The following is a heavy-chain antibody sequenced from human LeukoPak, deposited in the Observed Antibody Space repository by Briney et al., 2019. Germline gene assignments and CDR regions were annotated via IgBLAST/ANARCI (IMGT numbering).Heavy chain of an antibody. D-gene: IGHD3-22*01. V-gene: IGHV1-18*01. J-gene: IGHJ4*02. CDR3: ARVLYYDSSGYEPYYFDY. Sequence: ASVKVSCKASGYTFTSYGISWVRPAPGQGLEWMGWISAYNGNTNYAQKLQGRVTMTTDTSTSTAYMELRSLRSDDTAVYYCARVLYYDSSGYEPYYFDYWGQGTLVTVSS. CDR2: ISAYNGNT. CDR1: GYTFTSYG.